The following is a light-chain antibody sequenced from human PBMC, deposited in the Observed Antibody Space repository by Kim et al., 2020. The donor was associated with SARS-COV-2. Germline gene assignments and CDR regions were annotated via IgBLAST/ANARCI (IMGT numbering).Light chain of an antibody. CDR1: QDIRNS. CDR2: DAF. J-gene: IGKJ4*01. Sequence: ASPGDRVTITCRASQDIRNSLAWYQQKPGKAPELLIYDAFALQSGVPPRFSGSGSGTDFTLTISSLQSEDLATYYCQQHYIYPLTFGGGTKVEIK. CDR3: QQHYIYPLT. V-gene: IGKV1-8*01.